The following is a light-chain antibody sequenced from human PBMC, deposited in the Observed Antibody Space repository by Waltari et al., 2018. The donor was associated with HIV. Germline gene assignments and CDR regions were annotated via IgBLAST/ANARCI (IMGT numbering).Light chain of an antibody. CDR3: QQSYSTPT. J-gene: IGKJ5*01. CDR1: QSISSY. CDR2: AAS. V-gene: IGKV1-39*01. Sequence: DIKMTQSPSSLSASVGDRVTITFRASQSISSYLNWYQQKPGKAPKLLIYAASSLQSGVPSRFSGSGSGTDFTLTISSLQPEDFATYYCQQSYSTPTFGQGTRLEIK.